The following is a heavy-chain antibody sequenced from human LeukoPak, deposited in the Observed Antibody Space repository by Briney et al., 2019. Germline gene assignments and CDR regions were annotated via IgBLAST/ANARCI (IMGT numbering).Heavy chain of an antibody. J-gene: IGHJ4*02. CDR3: ARLFRDVTTFDY. V-gene: IGHV3-7*01. CDR1: GFTFSSSW. Sequence: GGSLRLSCAASGFTFSSSWMSWVRQAPGRGLEWVASIKQDGSQKYYVDSVKGRFTISRDNAKNSLYLQMNSLRAEDTAVYYCARLFRDVTTFDYWGQGTLVTVSS. CDR2: IKQDGSQK. D-gene: IGHD1-1*01.